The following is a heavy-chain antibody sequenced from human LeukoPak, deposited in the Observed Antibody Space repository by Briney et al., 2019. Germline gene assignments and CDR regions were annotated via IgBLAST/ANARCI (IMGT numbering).Heavy chain of an antibody. CDR2: ISYDGSNK. CDR3: ARDIPLLDY. Sequence: GGSLRLSCAASGFTFSSYAMHWVRQAPGKGLEWVAVISYDGSNKYCADSVKGRFTISRDNSKNTLYLQMNSLRAEDTAVYYCARDIPLLDYWGQGTLVTVSS. J-gene: IGHJ4*02. CDR1: GFTFSSYA. V-gene: IGHV3-30-3*01.